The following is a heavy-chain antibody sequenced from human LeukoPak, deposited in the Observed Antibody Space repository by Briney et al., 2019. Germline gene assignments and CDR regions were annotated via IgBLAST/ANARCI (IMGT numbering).Heavy chain of an antibody. CDR3: ARSYDSSGYYFGY. J-gene: IGHJ4*02. CDR1: GFTFNNYA. V-gene: IGHV3-30*14. CDR2: ISYDGSYK. D-gene: IGHD3-22*01. Sequence: PGRSLRLSCAASGFTFNNYAMHWVRQAPGKGLEWVAVISYDGSYKYYADSVKGRFTISRDNSKNTLYLQMNSLRAEDTAVYYCARSYDSSGYYFGYWGQGTLVTVSS.